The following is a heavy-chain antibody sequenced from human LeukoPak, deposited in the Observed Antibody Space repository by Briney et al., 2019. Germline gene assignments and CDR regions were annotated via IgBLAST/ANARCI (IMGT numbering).Heavy chain of an antibody. D-gene: IGHD2-8*02. CDR1: GYTFTSYG. V-gene: IGHV1-18*01. J-gene: IGHJ4*02. Sequence: ASVKVSCKASGYTFTSYGISWVRQAPGQGLEWMGWISAYNGNTNYAQKLQGRVTMTTDTSTSTAYMELRSLRSDDTAVYYCARGIEGPGDIVLKYTHWGQGTLVTVSS. CDR3: ARGIEGPGDIVLKYTH. CDR2: ISAYNGNT.